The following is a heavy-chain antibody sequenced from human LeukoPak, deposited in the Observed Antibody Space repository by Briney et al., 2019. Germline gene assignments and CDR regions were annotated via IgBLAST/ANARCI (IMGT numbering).Heavy chain of an antibody. D-gene: IGHD3-3*01. V-gene: IGHV4-59*08. CDR3: ARSSPNYDFWSGFEGYFDY. CDR2: IYSSGST. Sequence: PSETLSLTCTVSGGSISSYYWSWIRQPPGKELEWIGYIYSSGSTNYNPSLKSRVTISVDTSKNQFSLKLSSVTAADTAVYYCARSSPNYDFWSGFEGYFDYWGQGTLVTVSS. CDR1: GGSISSYY. J-gene: IGHJ4*02.